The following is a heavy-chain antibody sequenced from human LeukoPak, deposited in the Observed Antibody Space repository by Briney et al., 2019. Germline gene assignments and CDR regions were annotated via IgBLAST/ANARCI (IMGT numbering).Heavy chain of an antibody. D-gene: IGHD4-23*01. CDR2: IYYTGVT. CDR1: GGYIITSGHY. V-gene: IGHV4-39*07. Sequence: SSETLSLTCTVSGGYIITSGHYWGWTRQPPGKGLEWIGSIYYTGVTSTNPFFRSRMSISVDTSKNQFSLNLTSVTAADAAVYYCARERSSSGGHSWFDPWGQGTLVTVSS. CDR3: ARERSSSGGHSWFDP. J-gene: IGHJ5*02.